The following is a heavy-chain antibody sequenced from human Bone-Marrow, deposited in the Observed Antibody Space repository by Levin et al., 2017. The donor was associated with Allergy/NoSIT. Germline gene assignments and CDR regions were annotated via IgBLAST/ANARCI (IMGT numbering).Heavy chain of an antibody. CDR3: ARGEGGYYDSSGYYHFDY. Sequence: LGESLKISCAASGFTFSSYGMHWVRQAPGKGLEWVAVIWYDGSNKYYADSVKGRFTISRDNSKNTLYLQMNSLRAEDTAVYYCARGEGGYYDSSGYYHFDYWGQGTLVTVSS. D-gene: IGHD3-22*01. CDR1: GFTFSSYG. J-gene: IGHJ4*02. V-gene: IGHV3-33*01. CDR2: IWYDGSNK.